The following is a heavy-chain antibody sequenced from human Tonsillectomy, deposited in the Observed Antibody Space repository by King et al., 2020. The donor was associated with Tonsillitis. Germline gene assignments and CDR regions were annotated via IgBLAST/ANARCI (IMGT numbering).Heavy chain of an antibody. CDR2: IYPGDSDT. D-gene: IGHD2-15*01. CDR1: VYTFTSYW. J-gene: IGHJ4*02. Sequence: QLVQSGAEVKKPGESLKISCKGSVYTFTSYWIGWVRQMPGKGLEWMGIIYPGDSDTRYSPSFQGHVTISADTSNSTAYLQWSSLKASDTAMYYCARLGGYCSGGSCYTTSYFDYWGQGTLVTVSS. V-gene: IGHV5-51*01. CDR3: ARLGGYCSGGSCYTTSYFDY.